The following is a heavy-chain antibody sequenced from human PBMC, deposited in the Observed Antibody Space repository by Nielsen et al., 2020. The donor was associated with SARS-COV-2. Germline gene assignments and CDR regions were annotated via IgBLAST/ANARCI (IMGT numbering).Heavy chain of an antibody. CDR2: INSDGSRT. CDR3: AKDLDDSSRYYFGYFDY. D-gene: IGHD3-22*01. J-gene: IGHJ4*02. V-gene: IGHV3-74*01. Sequence: GGSLRLSCSASGFTFSNYAMSWVRQAPGKGLAWVAHINSDGSRTTYADSVKGRFTISRDNTENTLYLQMNSLRADDTAVYYCAKDLDDSSRYYFGYFDYWGQGTLVTVSS. CDR1: GFTFSNYA.